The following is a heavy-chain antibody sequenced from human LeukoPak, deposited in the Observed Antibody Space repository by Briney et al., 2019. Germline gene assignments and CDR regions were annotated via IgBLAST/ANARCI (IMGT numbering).Heavy chain of an antibody. CDR1: GGSISSYY. Sequence: SETLSLTCTVSGGSISSYYWSWIRQPPGKGLEWIGYIYYSGSTNYYPSLKSRVTISVDTSKNQFSLKLSSVTAADTAVYYCARLGRSYGSLSAFDIWGQGTMVTVSS. CDR3: ARLGRSYGSLSAFDI. J-gene: IGHJ3*02. D-gene: IGHD5-18*01. V-gene: IGHV4-59*08. CDR2: IYYSGST.